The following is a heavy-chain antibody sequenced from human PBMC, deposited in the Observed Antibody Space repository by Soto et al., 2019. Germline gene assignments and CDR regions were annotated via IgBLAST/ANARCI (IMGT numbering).Heavy chain of an antibody. V-gene: IGHV1-69*13. CDR2: IIPIFGTA. Sequence: SVKLSCKGSGYTFSSYPISWLRQAHRQGLEWMGGIIPIFGTANYAQKFHGRVTITADESTSTAYMELSSLRSEDTAVYYCAVLLTVTTPYYYYYSGIGVWGQGTTVTGS. CDR3: AVLLTVTTPYYYYYSGIGV. J-gene: IGHJ6*02. CDR1: GYTFSSYP. D-gene: IGHD4-17*01.